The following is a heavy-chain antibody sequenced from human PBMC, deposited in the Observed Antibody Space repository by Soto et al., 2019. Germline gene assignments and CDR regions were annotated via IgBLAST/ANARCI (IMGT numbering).Heavy chain of an antibody. CDR1: GFTFSSYS. Sequence: EVQLVESGGGLVKPGGSLRLSCAASGFTFSSYSMNWVRQAPGKGLEWVSSISSSSSYIYYADSVKGRFTISRDNAKNSLYLQMNSLRAEDTAVYYCARAGNERRDAFDIWGQGTMVTVSS. CDR2: ISSSSSYI. CDR3: ARAGNERRDAFDI. J-gene: IGHJ3*02. V-gene: IGHV3-21*01.